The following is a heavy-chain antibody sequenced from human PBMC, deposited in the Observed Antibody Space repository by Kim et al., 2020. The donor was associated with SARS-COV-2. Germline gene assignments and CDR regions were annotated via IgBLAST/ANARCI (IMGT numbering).Heavy chain of an antibody. D-gene: IGHD3-10*01. CDR1: VGYFSGYF. J-gene: IGHJ3*02. CDR3: ARQGSGSGTHGALHI. V-gene: IGHV4-34*01. Sequence: SETLSLTCAVYVGYFSGYFWTWIRQVPGKGLEWIGETDPSGDTRYNPSLQSRVTILVDTSKNQFSLKLISVISADTAMYYCARQGSGSGTHGALHIWGPGTWATVSS. CDR2: TDPSGDT.